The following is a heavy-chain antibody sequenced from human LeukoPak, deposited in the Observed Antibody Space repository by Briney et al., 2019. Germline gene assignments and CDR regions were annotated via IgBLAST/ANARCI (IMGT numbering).Heavy chain of an antibody. CDR3: ARDKGHYYGSGSYPRFDP. J-gene: IGHJ5*02. CDR1: GGSISSYY. D-gene: IGHD3-10*01. V-gene: IGHV4-59*01. CDR2: IYYSGGT. Sequence: SETLSLTCTVSGGSISSYYWSWIRQPPGKGLEWIGYIYYSGGTNYNPSLKSRVTISVDTSKNQFSLKLSSVTAADTAVYYCARDKGHYYGSGSYPRFDPWGQGTLVTVSS.